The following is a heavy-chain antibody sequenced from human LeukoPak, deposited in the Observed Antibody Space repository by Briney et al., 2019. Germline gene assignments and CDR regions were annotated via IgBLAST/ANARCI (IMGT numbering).Heavy chain of an antibody. Sequence: PGGSLRLSCAPSGFTLSSYEMNWVRQAPGKGLEWVSYISGGGTTIFYADSVKGRFTISRDNAKNSLYLHMNSLSAEDTALYFCATETENSNYDAFDIWGQGTLVTVSS. V-gene: IGHV3-48*03. CDR3: ATETENSNYDAFDI. CDR1: GFTLSSYE. D-gene: IGHD4-11*01. CDR2: ISGGGTTI. J-gene: IGHJ3*02.